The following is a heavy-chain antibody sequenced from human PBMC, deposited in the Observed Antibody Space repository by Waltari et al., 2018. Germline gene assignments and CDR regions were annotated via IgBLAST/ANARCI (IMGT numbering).Heavy chain of an antibody. V-gene: IGHV4-38-2*02. J-gene: IGHJ5*02. CDR1: GYSISSGYY. CDR2: IYHSGST. D-gene: IGHD3-22*01. Sequence: QVQLQESGPGLVKPSETLSLTCAVSGYSISSGYYWGWIRQPPGKGLEWIGSIYHSGSTYYNPSLKSRVTIAVDTSKNQFSLKLSSVTAADTAVYYCAREIVNNWFDPWGQGTLVTVSS. CDR3: AREIVNNWFDP.